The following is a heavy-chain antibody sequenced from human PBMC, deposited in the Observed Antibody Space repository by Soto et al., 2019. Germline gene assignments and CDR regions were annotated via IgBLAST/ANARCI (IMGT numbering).Heavy chain of an antibody. J-gene: IGHJ6*02. V-gene: IGHV1-69*06. CDR3: ARAGRGYSHGSRVNYYYYYGMDV. Sequence: GASVKVSCKASGGTFSSYAISWVRQAPGQGLEWMGGIIPIFGTANYAQKFQGRVTITADKSTSTAYMELSSLRSEDTAVYYCARAGRGYSHGSRVNYYYYYGMDVWGQGTTVTVSS. CDR1: GGTFSSYA. CDR2: IIPIFGTA. D-gene: IGHD5-18*01.